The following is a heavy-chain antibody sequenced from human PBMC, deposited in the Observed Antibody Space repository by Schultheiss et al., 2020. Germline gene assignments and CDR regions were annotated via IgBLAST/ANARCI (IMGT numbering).Heavy chain of an antibody. V-gene: IGHV3-23*01. CDR3: AKRLVGATGGIDY. CDR2: ISASGGNS. D-gene: IGHD1-26*01. Sequence: GGSLRLSCAASGFPFSSYAMSWVRQAPGKGLEWVSSISASGGNSYYADSVKGRFTISRDNSKDTLYLQINSLRAEDSAKYYCAKRLVGATGGIDYWGQGTLVTVSS. J-gene: IGHJ4*02. CDR1: GFPFSSYA.